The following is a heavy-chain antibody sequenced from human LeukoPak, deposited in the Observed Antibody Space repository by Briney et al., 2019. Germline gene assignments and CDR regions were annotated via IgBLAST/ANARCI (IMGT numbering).Heavy chain of an antibody. V-gene: IGHV3-23*01. CDR3: ARGDSRDGYPFDY. J-gene: IGHJ4*02. CDR1: GGSFSGYY. CDR2: ISGSGGST. Sequence: ETLSLTCAVYGGSFSGYYWSWVRQAPGKGLEWVSAISGSGGSTYYADSVKGRFTISRDNSKNTLYLQMNSLRAEDTAVYYCARGDSRDGYPFDYWGQGTLVTVSS. D-gene: IGHD5-24*01.